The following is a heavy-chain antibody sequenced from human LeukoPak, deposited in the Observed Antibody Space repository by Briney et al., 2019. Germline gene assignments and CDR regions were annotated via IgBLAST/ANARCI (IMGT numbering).Heavy chain of an antibody. CDR2: VNPNSGNT. Sequence: GASVKVSCKASGYTFTSYGISWVRQAPGQGLEWMGWVNPNSGNTGYTQKFQGRVTMTGDTSINTAYMELSSLISEDTAVYYCARALRNQLLSDSWGQGTLVTVSS. CDR3: ARALRNQLLSDS. CDR1: GYTFTSYG. V-gene: IGHV1-8*02. J-gene: IGHJ4*02. D-gene: IGHD2-2*01.